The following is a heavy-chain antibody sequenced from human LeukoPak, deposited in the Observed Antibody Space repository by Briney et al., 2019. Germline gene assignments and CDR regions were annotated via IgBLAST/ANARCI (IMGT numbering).Heavy chain of an antibody. V-gene: IGHV3-21*01. D-gene: IGHD6-19*01. CDR1: GFTFSSYS. CDR3: ARSAIAVAGYYFDY. CDR2: ISSSSSYI. Sequence: PGGSLRLSCAASGFTFSSYSMNWVRQAPGKGLEWVSAISSSSSYIYYADSVKGRFTISRDNAKNSLYLQMNSLRAEDTAVYYCARSAIAVAGYYFDYWGQGTLVTASS. J-gene: IGHJ4*02.